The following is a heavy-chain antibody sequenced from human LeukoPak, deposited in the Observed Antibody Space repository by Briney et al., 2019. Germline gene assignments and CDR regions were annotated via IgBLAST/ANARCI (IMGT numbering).Heavy chain of an antibody. CDR3: ARGTGFNWFDP. CDR1: GGSFSGYY. D-gene: IGHD1-1*01. J-gene: IGHJ5*02. CDR2: INHSGST. V-gene: IGHV4-34*01. Sequence: SETLSLTCAVYGGSFSGYYWSWIRQPPGKGLEWIGEINHSGSTNYNPSLKGRVTISVDTSKNQFSLKLSSVTAADTAVYYCARGTGFNWFDPWGQGTLVTVSS.